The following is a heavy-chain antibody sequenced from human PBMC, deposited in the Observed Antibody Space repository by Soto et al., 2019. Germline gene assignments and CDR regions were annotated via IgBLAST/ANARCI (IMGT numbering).Heavy chain of an antibody. CDR2: IIPLLKTV. CDR3: ARDPVDLFGYLDV. V-gene: IGHV1-69*06. J-gene: IGHJ6*02. D-gene: IGHD6-25*01. CDR1: GGTFASYS. Sequence: QEELVQSGAEVKKPGSSVNVSCKASGGTFASYSITWVRQAPGQRLEWMGEIIPLLKTVNYAQKFQGRVTITGDRSTSTVYMALSRLRSDDTAVYYCARDPVDLFGYLDVWGHGTPVTVS.